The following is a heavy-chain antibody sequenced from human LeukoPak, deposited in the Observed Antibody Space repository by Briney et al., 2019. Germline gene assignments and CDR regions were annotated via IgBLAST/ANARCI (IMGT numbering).Heavy chain of an antibody. Sequence: SETLSLTCTVSGGSISSYYWSWIRQPPGKGREWIGYIYTSGSTNYNPSLKSRVTMSVDTSKNQFSLRLSSVTAADTAVYYCARQMVWSGCEWFGPWGQGTLVTVSS. CDR3: ARQMVWSGCEWFGP. V-gene: IGHV4-4*09. J-gene: IGHJ5*02. CDR1: GGSISSYY. D-gene: IGHD3-3*01. CDR2: IYTSGST.